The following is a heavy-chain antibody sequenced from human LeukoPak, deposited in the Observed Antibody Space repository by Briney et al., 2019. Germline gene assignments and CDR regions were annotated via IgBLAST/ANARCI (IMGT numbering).Heavy chain of an antibody. CDR2: IYPGDSDT. D-gene: IGHD3-22*01. J-gene: IGHJ3*02. V-gene: IGHV5-51*01. CDR3: ARQKGAYYYDSSGYGALDI. Sequence: GESLKISCKGSGYSFTSYWIGWVRQMPGKGLGWMGIIYPGDSDTRYSPSFQGQVTISADKSISTAYLQWSSLKASDTAMYYCARQKGAYYYDSSGYGALDIWGQGTMVTVSS. CDR1: GYSFTSYW.